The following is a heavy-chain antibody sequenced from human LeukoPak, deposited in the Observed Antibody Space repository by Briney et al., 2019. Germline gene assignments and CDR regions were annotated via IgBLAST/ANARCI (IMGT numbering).Heavy chain of an antibody. D-gene: IGHD6-13*01. Sequence: SETLSLTCTVSGGSVGSGTYYWSWIRQSPGKGLEWIGNVYYSGSAYYNPSLKSRVTMSVDTSKNQFSLKLSSVTAADTAVYYCTSGPYSSSWYIYYYGMDVWGQGTTVTVSS. V-gene: IGHV4-39*07. CDR1: GGSVGSGTYY. CDR3: TSGPYSSSWYIYYYGMDV. J-gene: IGHJ6*02. CDR2: VYYSGSA.